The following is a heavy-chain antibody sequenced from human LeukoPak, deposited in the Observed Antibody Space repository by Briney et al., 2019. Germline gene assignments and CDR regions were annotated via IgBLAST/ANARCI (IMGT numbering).Heavy chain of an antibody. J-gene: IGHJ4*02. CDR1: GFTFDDYA. Sequence: PGGSLRLSCAASGFTFDDYAMHWVRQAPGKGLEWVSGISWNSGSIGYADSVKGRFTISRDNAKNSLYLQMNSLRAEDTALYYCAKDIRYSGSYIDYWGQGTLVTVSS. CDR3: AKDIRYSGSYIDY. CDR2: ISWNSGSI. V-gene: IGHV3-9*01. D-gene: IGHD1-26*01.